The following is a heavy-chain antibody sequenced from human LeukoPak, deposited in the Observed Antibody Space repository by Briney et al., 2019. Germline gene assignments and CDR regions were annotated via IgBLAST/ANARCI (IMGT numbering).Heavy chain of an antibody. V-gene: IGHV3-30*18. D-gene: IGHD3-22*01. J-gene: IGHJ4*02. CDR1: GFTFSSYG. CDR2: ISYDGSNK. Sequence: GGSLRLSCAASGFTFSSYGMHWVRQAPGKGLEWVAVISYDGSNKYYADSVKGRFTISRDNAKNSLYLQMNSLRAEDMALYYRAKDLTNYYDSSGFDYWGQGTLVTVSS. CDR3: AKDLTNYYDSSGFDY.